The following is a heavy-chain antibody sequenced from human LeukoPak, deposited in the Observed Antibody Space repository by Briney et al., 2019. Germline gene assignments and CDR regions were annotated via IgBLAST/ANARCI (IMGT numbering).Heavy chain of an antibody. CDR1: GFTFDDYA. CDR2: ISWNSGSI. V-gene: IGHV3-9*01. CDR3: AKALEATVTLWYYSMDV. J-gene: IGHJ6*04. Sequence: PGRSLRLSCAASGFTFDDYAMHWVRQAPGKGLEWVSCISWNSGSIGYADSVKGRFTISRDNAKNSLYLQMNSLRAEDTALYYCAKALEATVTLWYYSMDVWGXGTXVTXXS. D-gene: IGHD4-17*01.